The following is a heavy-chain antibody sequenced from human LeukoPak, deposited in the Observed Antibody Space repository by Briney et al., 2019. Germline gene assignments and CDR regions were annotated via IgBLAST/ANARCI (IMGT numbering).Heavy chain of an antibody. V-gene: IGHV4-31*03. CDR3: ARRMGYGDYHFDY. Sequence: SQTLSLTCTVSGGSISSGGYYWNWIRQHPGKGLEWIGYIYYSGSTYYNPSLKSRVTISVDTSKNQFSLRLSSVTAADTAVYYCARRMGYGDYHFDYWGQGTLVTVSS. J-gene: IGHJ4*02. CDR2: IYYSGST. D-gene: IGHD4-17*01. CDR1: GGSISSGGYY.